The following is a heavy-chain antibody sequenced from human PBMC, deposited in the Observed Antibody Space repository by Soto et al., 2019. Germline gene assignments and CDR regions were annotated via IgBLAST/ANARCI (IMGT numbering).Heavy chain of an antibody. CDR2: ISGNGGYT. CDR1: GFTFTSYA. J-gene: IGHJ3*02. D-gene: IGHD2-15*01. Sequence: DVQLLESGGGLVQPGGSLRLSCAASGFTFTSYAMSWVRQAPGKELEWVSTISGNGGYTYYADSVKGRFTISRDNSKNTLYRQMNSLRAEDTAVYYCAKDIVVVVAATPRAFDIWGQGTMVTVSS. V-gene: IGHV3-23*01. CDR3: AKDIVVVVAATPRAFDI.